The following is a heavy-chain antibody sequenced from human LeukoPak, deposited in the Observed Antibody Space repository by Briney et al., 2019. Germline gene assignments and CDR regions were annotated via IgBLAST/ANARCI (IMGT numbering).Heavy chain of an antibody. CDR1: GYTFTSYG. Sequence: ASVKVSCKASGYTFTSYGISWVRQAPGQGLEWMGWISAYNGNTNYAQKLQGRVTMTTDTSTSTAYMELRSLRSDDTAVYYCARDLRVGAIGGGFDPWGQGTLVTVSS. V-gene: IGHV1-18*01. J-gene: IGHJ5*02. CDR3: ARDLRVGAIGGGFDP. D-gene: IGHD1-26*01. CDR2: ISAYNGNT.